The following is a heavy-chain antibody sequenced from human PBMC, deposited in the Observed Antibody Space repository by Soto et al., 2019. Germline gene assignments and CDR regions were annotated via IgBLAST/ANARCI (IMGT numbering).Heavy chain of an antibody. Sequence: ASVKVSCKTSGYTFTAYGLAWLRQAPGQRPEWMGWVSTNDDRTNYARKFQGRVTMTTDRSTTTTSMELRSLGTDDTAVYYCARELNTESSAYYSFAFRGQGTLVTVSS. J-gene: IGHJ4*02. V-gene: IGHV1-18*01. D-gene: IGHD3-22*01. CDR3: ARELNTESSAYYSFAF. CDR1: GYTFTAYG. CDR2: VSTNDDRT.